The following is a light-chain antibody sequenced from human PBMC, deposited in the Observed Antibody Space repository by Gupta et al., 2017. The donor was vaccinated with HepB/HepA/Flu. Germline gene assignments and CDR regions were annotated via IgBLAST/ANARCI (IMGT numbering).Light chain of an antibody. CDR3: GTWDNNLSIWV. V-gene: IGLV1-51*02. Sequence: QSLLTQPPSVYPALRPTVTISCSCSSSNIGYSFVSWYQQVPGTAPKLLIYENNKRPSGIPDRFSGSKSGTSATLGIAGLQTGDEAEYYCGTWDNNLSIWVFGGGTRLTVL. CDR1: SSNIGYSF. J-gene: IGLJ3*02. CDR2: ENN.